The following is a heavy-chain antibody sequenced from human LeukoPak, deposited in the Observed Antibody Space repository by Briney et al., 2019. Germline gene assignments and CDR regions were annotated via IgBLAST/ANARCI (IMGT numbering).Heavy chain of an antibody. CDR3: ARDRHRCNYDSSGYPPY. CDR1: GFTFSSYS. Sequence: PGGSLRLSCAASGFTFSSYSMMWVRQAPGKGLEWVSYISSSSSTIYYADSVKGRFTISRDNAKNSLYLQMNSLRAEDTAVYSCARDRHRCNYDSSGYPPYWGQGTLVTVSS. V-gene: IGHV3-48*01. D-gene: IGHD3-22*01. J-gene: IGHJ4*02. CDR2: ISSSSSTI.